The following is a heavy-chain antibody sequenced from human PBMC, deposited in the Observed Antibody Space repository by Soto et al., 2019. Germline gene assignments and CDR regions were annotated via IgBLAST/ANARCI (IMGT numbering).Heavy chain of an antibody. CDR3: ARVEGGYDGSGSYGCDY. CDR1: GFTFSNYW. J-gene: IGHJ4*02. Sequence: EVQLVESGGGLVQPGGSLSLSCAASGFTFSNYWMTWVRQAPGKGLEWVANIKQDGSEKYYVDSVKGRSTISRDNAKNSVYWHMDSLRVEDTAVYYWARVEGGYDGSGSYGCDYWGQGSLVTVSS. CDR2: IKQDGSEK. D-gene: IGHD3-10*01. V-gene: IGHV3-7*01.